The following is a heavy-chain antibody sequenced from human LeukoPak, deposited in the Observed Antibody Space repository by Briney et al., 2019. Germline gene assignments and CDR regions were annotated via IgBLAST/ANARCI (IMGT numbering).Heavy chain of an antibody. Sequence: GGSLRLSCAASGFTFSSYGMHWVRQAPGKGLEWVAFIRYDGSNKYYADSVKGRFTISRDNSKNTLYLQMNTLRAEDTAIYYCAKGSSGSRPYYFDYWGQGTLVTVSS. CDR3: AKGSSGSRPYYFDY. D-gene: IGHD3-22*01. CDR2: IRYDGSNK. J-gene: IGHJ4*02. V-gene: IGHV3-30*02. CDR1: GFTFSSYG.